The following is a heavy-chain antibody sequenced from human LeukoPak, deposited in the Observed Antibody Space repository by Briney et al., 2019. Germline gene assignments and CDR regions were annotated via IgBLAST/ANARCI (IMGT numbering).Heavy chain of an antibody. CDR1: GRSFSGYY. CDR2: INHSGST. V-gene: IGHV4-34*01. CDR3: ARSRYYYGSGGYPGFSSN. J-gene: IGHJ4*02. Sequence: SETLSLTCAVYGRSFSGYYWSWIRQPPGKGLEWIGEINHSGSTNYNPSLKSRVTISVDTSKNQFSLKLSSVTAADTAVYYCARSRYYYGSGGYPGFSSNWGQGTLVTVSS. D-gene: IGHD3-10*01.